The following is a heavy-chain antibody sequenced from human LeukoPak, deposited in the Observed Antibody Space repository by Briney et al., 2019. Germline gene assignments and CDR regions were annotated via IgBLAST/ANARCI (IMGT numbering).Heavy chain of an antibody. V-gene: IGHV4-34*01. Sequence: SETLSLTCAVYGGSFSGYHWSWIRQPPGKGLEWIGEINHSGSTNYNPSLKSRVTISVDTSKNQFSLKLSSVTAADTAVYYCARGGGSSWAGYYYYMDVWGKGTTVTVSS. J-gene: IGHJ6*03. D-gene: IGHD6-13*01. CDR2: INHSGST. CDR3: ARGGGSSWAGYYYYMDV. CDR1: GGSFSGYH.